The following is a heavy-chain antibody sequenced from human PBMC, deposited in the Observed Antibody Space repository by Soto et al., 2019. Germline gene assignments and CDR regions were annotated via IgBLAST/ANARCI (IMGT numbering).Heavy chain of an antibody. Sequence: GGSLRLSCAASEFTFSSYGMHWVRQAPGKGLEWVAVIWYDGSNKYYADSVKGRFTISGDNSKNTLYLQMNSLRAEDTAVYYCAREVAARPDYWGQGTLVTVSS. CDR2: IWYDGSNK. CDR1: EFTFSSYG. J-gene: IGHJ4*02. V-gene: IGHV3-33*01. D-gene: IGHD6-6*01. CDR3: AREVAARPDY.